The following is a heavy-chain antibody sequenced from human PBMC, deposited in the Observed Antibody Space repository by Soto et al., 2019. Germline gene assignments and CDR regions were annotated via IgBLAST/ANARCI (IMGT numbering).Heavy chain of an antibody. J-gene: IGHJ4*02. Sequence: QVRLEESGGGVVLPGGSLRLSCAASGFRFSDYGMHWVRQAPGKGLEWVAVISYDGSYEYYADSVKGRFTISRDNSKNTVFLQMTSVREEDTAVFYCARGDKARDGSDLWGLGTLVTVSS. V-gene: IGHV3-30*03. D-gene: IGHD5-12*01. CDR3: ARGDKARDGSDL. CDR1: GFRFSDYG. CDR2: ISYDGSYE.